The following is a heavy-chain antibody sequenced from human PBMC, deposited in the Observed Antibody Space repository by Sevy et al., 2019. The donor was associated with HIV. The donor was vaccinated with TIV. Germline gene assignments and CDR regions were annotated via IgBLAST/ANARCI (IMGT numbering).Heavy chain of an antibody. CDR3: ARGENDDEFFQY. CDR2: IWYDGSNK. D-gene: IGHD1-26*01. Sequence: GGSLRLSCAASGFTFSSYGMHWVRQAPGKGLEWVAVIWYDGSNKYYADSVKGRFTISRDNSKNILSLEMSSLRRDDTAVYYCARGENDDEFFQYWGQGTLVTVSS. J-gene: IGHJ1*01. CDR1: GFTFSSYG. V-gene: IGHV3-33*01.